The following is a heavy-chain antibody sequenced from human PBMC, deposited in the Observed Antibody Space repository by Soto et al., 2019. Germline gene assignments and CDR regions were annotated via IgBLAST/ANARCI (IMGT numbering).Heavy chain of an antibody. CDR2: IWYDGSNE. Sequence: QVQLVESGGGVVQPGKSLRLSSAASGFSFSSYGMHWVRQAPGKGLEWVAVIWYDGSNEDYADSVKGRFAISRDSSKNTLYLQMNSLRADDTAVYYCARDRDYYDNSGYALDIWGQGTVVTVFS. CDR1: GFSFSSYG. V-gene: IGHV3-33*01. D-gene: IGHD3-22*01. J-gene: IGHJ3*02. CDR3: ARDRDYYDNSGYALDI.